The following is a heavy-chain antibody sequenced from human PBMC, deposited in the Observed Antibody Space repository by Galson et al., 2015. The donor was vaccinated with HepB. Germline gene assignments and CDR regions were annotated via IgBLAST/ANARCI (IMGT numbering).Heavy chain of an antibody. V-gene: IGHV1-58*02. CDR1: GFTFTSSA. CDR3: AASKWTYGSGTGDQRDVDY. CDR2: IVVGSGNT. J-gene: IGHJ4*02. D-gene: IGHD3-10*01. Sequence: SVKVSCKASGFTFTSSAMQWVRQARGQRLEWIGWIVVGSGNTNYAQKFQERATITRDMSTSTAYMELSSLRSEDTAVYYCAASKWTYGSGTGDQRDVDYWGQGTLVTVSS.